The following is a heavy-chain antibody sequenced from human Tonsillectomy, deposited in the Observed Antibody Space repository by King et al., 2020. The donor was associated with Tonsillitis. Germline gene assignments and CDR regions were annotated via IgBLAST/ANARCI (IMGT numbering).Heavy chain of an antibody. CDR1: GGSISSYY. Sequence: QLQESGPGLVKPSETLSLTCTVSGGSISSYYWSWIRQPPGKGLEWIGYIYYSGSTNYNPSLKSRVTISVDTSKNQFSLKLSSVTAADTAVYYCARVWAVAGEFDPWGQGTLVTVSS. CDR3: ARVWAVAGEFDP. J-gene: IGHJ5*02. V-gene: IGHV4-59*01. CDR2: IYYSGST. D-gene: IGHD6-19*01.